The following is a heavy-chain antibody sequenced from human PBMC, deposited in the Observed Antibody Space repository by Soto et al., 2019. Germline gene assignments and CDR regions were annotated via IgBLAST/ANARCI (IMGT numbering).Heavy chain of an antibody. CDR3: ARVESQLAPFDY. J-gene: IGHJ4*02. CDR1: VLTFSSYW. V-gene: IGHV3-74*01. CDR2: INSDGSST. D-gene: IGHD6-6*01. Sequence: LRLSFAASVLTFSSYWMHWVRQAPGNGLVWVSRINSDGSSTSYADSVKGRFTISRDNAKNTLYLQMNSLRAEDTAVYYCARVESQLAPFDYWGQATLVTVSS.